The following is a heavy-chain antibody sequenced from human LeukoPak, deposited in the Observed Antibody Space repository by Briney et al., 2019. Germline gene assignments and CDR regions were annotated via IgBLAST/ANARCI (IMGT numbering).Heavy chain of an antibody. CDR1: GFTFTSYW. D-gene: IGHD1-1*01. J-gene: IGHJ4*02. V-gene: IGHV3-7*03. Sequence: GGSLRLSCAASGFTFTSYWMSWVRQAPGKGLEWVANIKQDGSEKNYVDSVKGRFTISRDNAKNSMSLQMNSLRAEDTAVYFCAKSRSGSANWALQIFDNWGQGTLVTVSS. CDR3: AKSRSGSANWALQIFDN. CDR2: IKQDGSEK.